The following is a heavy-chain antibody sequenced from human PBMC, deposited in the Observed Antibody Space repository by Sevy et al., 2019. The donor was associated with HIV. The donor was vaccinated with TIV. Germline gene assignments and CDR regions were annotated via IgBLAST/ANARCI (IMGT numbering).Heavy chain of an antibody. D-gene: IGHD6-13*01. Sequence: ASVKVSCKTSGYTFTDYDINWVRQAPGQGLEWLGWMSPDSGDTGSAQNFQGRITMTKNTSISTAYMELSGLRSDDTAVYYCAREGSDSSSWEFDFWGQGTLVTVSS. CDR2: MSPDSGDT. V-gene: IGHV1-8*01. J-gene: IGHJ4*02. CDR3: AREGSDSSSWEFDF. CDR1: GYTFTDYD.